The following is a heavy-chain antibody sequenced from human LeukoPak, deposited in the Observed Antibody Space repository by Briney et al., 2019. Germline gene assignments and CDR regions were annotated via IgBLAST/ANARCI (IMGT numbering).Heavy chain of an antibody. CDR3: ARVPLAYCGGDCYADY. J-gene: IGHJ4*02. CDR2: INTNTGNP. Sequence: ASVKVSCKASGYTFTSYAMNWVRQAPGQGLEWMGWINTNTGNPTYAQGFTGRFAFSLDTSVSTAYLQISSLKAEDTAVYYCARVPLAYCGGDCYADYWGQGTLVTVSS. V-gene: IGHV7-4-1*02. D-gene: IGHD2-21*02. CDR1: GYTFTSYA.